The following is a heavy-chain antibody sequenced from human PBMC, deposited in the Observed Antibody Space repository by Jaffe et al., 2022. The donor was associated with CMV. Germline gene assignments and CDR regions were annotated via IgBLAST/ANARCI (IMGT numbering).Heavy chain of an antibody. CDR2: IYYSGST. V-gene: IGHV4-39*01. CDR3: ASGMGEYYVVPAATAYYYYYYMDV. Sequence: QLQLQESGPGLVKPSETLSLTCTVSGGSISSSSYYWGWIRQPPGKGLEWIGSIYYSGSTYYNPSLKSRVTISVDTSKNQFSLKLSSVTAADTAVYYCASGMGEYYVVPAATAYYYYYYMDVWGKGTTVTVSS. J-gene: IGHJ6*03. D-gene: IGHD2-2*01. CDR1: GGSISSSSYY.